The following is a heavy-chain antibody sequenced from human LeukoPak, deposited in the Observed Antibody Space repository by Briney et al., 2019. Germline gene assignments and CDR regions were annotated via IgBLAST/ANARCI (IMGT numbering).Heavy chain of an antibody. D-gene: IGHD2-2*01. V-gene: IGHV1-69*13. Sequence: PLASVKVSCKASGGTFSSYAISWVRQAPGQGLEWMGGIIPIFGTANYAQKFQGRVTITADESTSTAYMELSSLRSEDTAVYYCAGNKEGYCSSTSCYYWLDPWGQGTPVTVSS. J-gene: IGHJ5*02. CDR2: IIPIFGTA. CDR1: GGTFSSYA. CDR3: AGNKEGYCSSTSCYYWLDP.